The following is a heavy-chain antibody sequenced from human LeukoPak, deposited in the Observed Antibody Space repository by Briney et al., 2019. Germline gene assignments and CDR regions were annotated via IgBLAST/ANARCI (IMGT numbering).Heavy chain of an antibody. CDR3: AREKPHPTPLKPVIAVAGNQSPDAFDI. CDR1: GGTFSSYA. V-gene: IGHV1-69*06. D-gene: IGHD6-19*01. Sequence: ASVKVSCKASGGTFSSYAISWVRQAPGQGLEWMGGIIPIFGTANYAQKFQGRVTITADKSTSTAYMELSSLRSEDTAVYCCAREKPHPTPLKPVIAVAGNQSPDAFDIWGQGTMVTVSS. J-gene: IGHJ3*02. CDR2: IIPIFGTA.